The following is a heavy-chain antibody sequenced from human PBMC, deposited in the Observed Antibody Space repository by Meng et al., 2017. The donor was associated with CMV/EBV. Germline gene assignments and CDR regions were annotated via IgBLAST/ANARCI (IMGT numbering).Heavy chain of an antibody. CDR2: IYYSGST. J-gene: IGHJ5*02. Sequence: QVQLQESGPGLVKPSQTLSLTCTVSGGSISSGDYYWSWIRQPPGKGLEWIGYIYYSGSTYYNPSLKSRVTISVDTSKNQFSLKLSSVTAADTAVYYCARYSSSWHPPGNWFDPWGQGTLVTVSS. CDR1: GGSISSGDYY. CDR3: ARYSSSWHPPGNWFDP. D-gene: IGHD6-13*01. V-gene: IGHV4-30-4*08.